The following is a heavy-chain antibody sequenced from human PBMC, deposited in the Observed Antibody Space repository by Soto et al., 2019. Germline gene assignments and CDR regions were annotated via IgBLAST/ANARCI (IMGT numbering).Heavy chain of an antibody. Sequence: LRLSCAASGFTFSSYSMNWVRQAPGKGLEWLSSISSSSSYIYYADSVKGRFTISRDNAKNSLYLQMNSLRAEDTAVYYCAKGNPALYDIVVVPAAMDYYGMDVWGQGXTVTVYS. V-gene: IGHV3-21*01. CDR3: AKGNPALYDIVVVPAAMDYYGMDV. CDR1: GFTFSSYS. CDR2: ISSSSSYI. J-gene: IGHJ6*02. D-gene: IGHD2-2*01.